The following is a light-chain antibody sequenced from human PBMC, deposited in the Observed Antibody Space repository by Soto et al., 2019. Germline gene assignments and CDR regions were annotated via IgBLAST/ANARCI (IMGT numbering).Light chain of an antibody. V-gene: IGKV1-39*01. CDR2: AAS. Sequence: DIQMTQSPSSLSASVGARVTITCRASQSISSYLNWYQQKPGKAPKLLIYAASSLQSGVPSRFSGSGSGADFTLTISSLQPEDFATDDCQQSYSTPLFGGGTKVDIK. CDR1: QSISSY. J-gene: IGKJ4*01. CDR3: QQSYSTPL.